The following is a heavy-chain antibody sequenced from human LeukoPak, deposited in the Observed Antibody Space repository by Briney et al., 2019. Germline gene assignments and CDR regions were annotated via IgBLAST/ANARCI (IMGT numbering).Heavy chain of an antibody. CDR1: GFTFSSYE. V-gene: IGHV3-48*03. J-gene: IGHJ4*02. Sequence: GGSLRLSCAASGFTFSSYEMNWVRQAPGRGLEWLSYISSGGSTIYYADSVKGRFTISRDNAKNSLYLQMNSLSAEDTAVYHCAREGIDYWGQGTLVTVSS. CDR3: AREGIDY. D-gene: IGHD3-10*01. CDR2: ISSGGSTI.